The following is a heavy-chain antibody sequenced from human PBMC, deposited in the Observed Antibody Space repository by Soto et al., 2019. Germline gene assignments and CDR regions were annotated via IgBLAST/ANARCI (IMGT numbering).Heavy chain of an antibody. D-gene: IGHD3-9*01. V-gene: IGHV1-18*01. CDR2: ISAYNGNT. Sequence: QVQLVQSGAEVKKPGASVKVSCKASGYTFTSYGISWVRQAPGQGLEWMGWISAYNGNTNYAQKLQGRVTMTTDTSTSTAYMELRSLRSGDTAVYYCARDSGYDILTGYYPGGWFDPWGQGTLVTVSS. CDR1: GYTFTSYG. J-gene: IGHJ5*02. CDR3: ARDSGYDILTGYYPGGWFDP.